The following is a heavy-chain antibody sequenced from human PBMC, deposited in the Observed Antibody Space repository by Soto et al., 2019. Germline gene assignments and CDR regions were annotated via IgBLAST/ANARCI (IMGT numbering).Heavy chain of an antibody. CDR1: GFTFSSYW. CDR3: ARVKAYGSGSYYYYGMDV. D-gene: IGHD3-10*01. CDR2: IKQDGSEK. J-gene: IGHJ6*02. V-gene: IGHV3-7*01. Sequence: GGSLRLSCAASGFTFSSYWMHWVRQAPGKGLVWVANIKQDGSEKYYVDSVKGRFTISRDNAKNSLYLQMNSLRAEDTAVYYCARVKAYGSGSYYYYGMDVWGQGTTVTVSS.